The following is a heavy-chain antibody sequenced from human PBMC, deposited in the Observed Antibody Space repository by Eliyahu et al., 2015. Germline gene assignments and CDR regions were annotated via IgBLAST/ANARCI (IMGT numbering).Heavy chain of an antibody. CDR3: ARDRPDSTFGGLIVSTSGAYDY. J-gene: IGHJ4*02. D-gene: IGHD3-16*02. V-gene: IGHV4-4*02. Sequence: QVQLQESGPGLVKPSGTLSLTCAVSGGSVSSGNWWXWVRQPPGRGLEWIGEIFHSGSTNYNPSLKSRVTISLDKSKNQFSLKLRSVTAADTALYYCARDRPDSTFGGLIVSTSGAYDYWGQGTVVTVSS. CDR2: IFHSGST. CDR1: GGSVSSGNW.